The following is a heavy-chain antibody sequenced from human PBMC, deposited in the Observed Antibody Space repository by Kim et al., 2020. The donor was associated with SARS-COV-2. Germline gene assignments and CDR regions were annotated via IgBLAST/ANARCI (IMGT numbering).Heavy chain of an antibody. J-gene: IGHJ5*02. V-gene: IGHV4-30-4*01. CDR3: ARVYSPTYYYDSSGQYNWFDP. Sequence: SETLSLTCTVSGGSISSGDYYWSWIRQPPGKGLEWIGYIYYSGSTYYNPSLKSRVTISVDTSKNQFSLKLSSVTAADTAVYYCARVYSPTYYYDSSGQYNWFDPWGQGTLVTVSS. D-gene: IGHD3-22*01. CDR2: IYYSGST. CDR1: GGSISSGDYY.